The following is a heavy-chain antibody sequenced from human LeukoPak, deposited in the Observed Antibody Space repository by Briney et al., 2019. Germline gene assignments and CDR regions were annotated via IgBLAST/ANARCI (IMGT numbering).Heavy chain of an antibody. V-gene: IGHV3-66*01. CDR1: GFTFSSYA. CDR3: AKGYNYAYEY. J-gene: IGHJ4*02. CDR2: IYSGCST. Sequence: GGSLRLSCAASGFTFSSYAMSWVRQAPGKGLEWVALIYSGCSTYYAASVKGRFTISRDNSKNTLYLQMNSLRPEDTAVYYCAKGYNYAYEYWGQGTLVTVSS. D-gene: IGHD5-18*01.